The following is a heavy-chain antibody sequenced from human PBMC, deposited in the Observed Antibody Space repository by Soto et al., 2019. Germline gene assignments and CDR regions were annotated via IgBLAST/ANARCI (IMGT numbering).Heavy chain of an antibody. CDR1: GYTFTSYA. D-gene: IGHD6-19*01. CDR3: ATIGPPIAVAGNWFDP. J-gene: IGHJ5*02. Sequence: ASVKVSCKASGYTFTSYAMHWVRQAPGQRLEWMGCIDAENGKTKYAQKFQGRVTMTKDTSTDTAYMELSSLRSEDTAVYYCATIGPPIAVAGNWFDPWGQGTLVTVSS. V-gene: IGHV1-3*01. CDR2: IDAENGKT.